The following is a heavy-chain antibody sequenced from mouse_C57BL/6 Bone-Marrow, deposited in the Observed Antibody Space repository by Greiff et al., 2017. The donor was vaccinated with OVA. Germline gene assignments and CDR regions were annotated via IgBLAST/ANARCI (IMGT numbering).Heavy chain of an antibody. CDR2: ISNGGGST. J-gene: IGHJ3*01. CDR1: GFTFSDYY. CDR3: ARLQIYSY. V-gene: IGHV5-12*01. D-gene: IGHD1-1*01. Sequence: EVKLQESGGGLVQPGGSLKLSCAASGFTFSDYYMYWVRQTPEKRLEWVAYISNGGGSTYYPDTVKGRFTISRDNAKNTLYLQMSRLKSEDTAMYYCARLQIYSYWGQGTLVTVSA.